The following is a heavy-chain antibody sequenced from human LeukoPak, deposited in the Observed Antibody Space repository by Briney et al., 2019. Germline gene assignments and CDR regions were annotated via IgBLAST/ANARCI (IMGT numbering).Heavy chain of an antibody. V-gene: IGHV3-66*01. D-gene: IGHD3-22*01. CDR3: ARDLNGLGGYYFGAFDI. Sequence: AGGSLRLSCAASEFSVGSNYMTWVRQAPGKGLEWVSLIYSGGSTYYADSVKGRFTISRDNSKNTLYLQMGSLRAEDMAVYYCARDLNGLGGYYFGAFDIWGQGTMVTVSS. CDR1: EFSVGSNY. J-gene: IGHJ3*02. CDR2: IYSGGST.